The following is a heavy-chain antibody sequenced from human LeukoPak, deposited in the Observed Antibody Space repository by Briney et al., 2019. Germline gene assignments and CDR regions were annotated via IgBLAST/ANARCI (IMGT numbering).Heavy chain of an antibody. J-gene: IGHJ4*02. CDR2: TYYRSKWYN. CDR1: GDSVSSNSAA. CDR3: ARDTARGYSGYDLTYYFDY. D-gene: IGHD5-12*01. Sequence: SQTLSLTCAISGDSVSSNSAAWNWIRQSPSRGLVWLGRTYYRSKWYNDYAVSVKSRITINPDTSKNQFSLQLNSVTPEDTAVYYCARDTARGYSGYDLTYYFDYWGQGTLVTVSS. V-gene: IGHV6-1*01.